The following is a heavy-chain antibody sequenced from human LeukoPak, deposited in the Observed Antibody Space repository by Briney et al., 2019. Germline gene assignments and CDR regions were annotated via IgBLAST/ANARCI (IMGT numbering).Heavy chain of an antibody. CDR1: GFLFSNYN. CDR2: VSSGSRYI. V-gene: IGHV3-21*01. J-gene: IGHJ4*02. Sequence: GGSLRLSCAASGFLFSNYNMNGVRQAPGRGLEGVSSVSSGSRYIDYRDSVKGRFTVSRDNARNSLYLQMNSLRAEDTAVYYCARDSKFSFDSWGQGTLVTVSS. CDR3: ARDSKFSFDS. D-gene: IGHD3-3*02.